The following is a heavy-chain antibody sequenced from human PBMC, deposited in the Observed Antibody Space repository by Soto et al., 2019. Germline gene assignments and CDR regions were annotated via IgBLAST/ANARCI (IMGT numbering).Heavy chain of an antibody. Sequence: QVQLVQSGAEVKKPGASVKVSCTASGYTFTSYAMHWVRQAPGQRLEWMGWINAGNGNTKYSQKFQGRVTITRDTSASTAYMELSSLRSEDTAVYYCARTQWLVPTFDYRGQGTLVTVSS. CDR2: INAGNGNT. CDR3: ARTQWLVPTFDY. J-gene: IGHJ4*02. CDR1: GYTFTSYA. D-gene: IGHD6-19*01. V-gene: IGHV1-3*01.